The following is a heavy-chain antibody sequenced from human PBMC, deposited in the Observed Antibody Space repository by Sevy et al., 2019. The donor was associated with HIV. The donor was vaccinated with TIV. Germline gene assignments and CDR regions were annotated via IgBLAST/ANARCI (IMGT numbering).Heavy chain of an antibody. CDR1: GFTFSDYW. D-gene: IGHD3-16*01. J-gene: IGHJ4*02. CDR2: IKQDGSKK. Sequence: GGSLRLSCAASGFTFSDYWMSWVRQAPEKGLEWVANIKQDGSKKYYVDSGKGRFIMSRDNAKNSLYLEMNSLRAEDTAVYYCARLKLHYDPYYFDLWGQGTLVTVSS. CDR3: ARLKLHYDPYYFDL. V-gene: IGHV3-7*01.